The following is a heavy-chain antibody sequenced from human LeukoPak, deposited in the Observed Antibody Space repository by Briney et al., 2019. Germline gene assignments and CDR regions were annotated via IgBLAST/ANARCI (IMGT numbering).Heavy chain of an antibody. V-gene: IGHV1-46*01. CDR2: INPSGGST. CDR3: ARVRFSSGWYIAFDI. J-gene: IGHJ3*02. D-gene: IGHD6-19*01. CDR1: RYTFTSYY. Sequence: ASVKVSCKASRYTFTSYYVHWVRQAPGQGLEWMGIINPSGGSTTYAQKFQGRLTMTRDTSTTTVYMELSSLRSEDTAVYYCARVRFSSGWYIAFDIWGQGTMVTVSS.